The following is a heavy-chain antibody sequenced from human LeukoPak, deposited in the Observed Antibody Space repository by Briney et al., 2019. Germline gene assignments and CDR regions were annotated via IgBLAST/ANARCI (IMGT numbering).Heavy chain of an antibody. V-gene: IGHV1-24*01. CDR1: GYTLTELS. CDR2: FDPEDGET. Sequence: ASVKVSCKVSGYTLTELSMHWVRQAPGKGLEWMGGFDPEDGETIYAQKFQGRVTMTEDTSTDTAYMELRSLRSDDTAVYYCARDRSVVPAAINYYYYYYMDVWGKGTTVTVSS. J-gene: IGHJ6*03. D-gene: IGHD2-2*01. CDR3: ARDRSVVPAAINYYYYYYMDV.